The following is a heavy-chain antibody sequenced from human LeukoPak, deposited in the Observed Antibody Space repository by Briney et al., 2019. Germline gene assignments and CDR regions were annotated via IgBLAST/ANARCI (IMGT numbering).Heavy chain of an antibody. J-gene: IGHJ4*02. D-gene: IGHD4/OR15-4a*01. Sequence: TETLSLTCTVSGGSISGYYWSWIRQPPGKGLEWIAYISYSGTTNYNPSLKSRVTISVDTSKNQFSLRLSSVTAADTAVYYCARHTSGYGGAEFDYWGQGTLVTVSS. CDR3: ARHTSGYGGAEFDY. CDR2: ISYSGTT. V-gene: IGHV4-59*08. CDR1: GGSISGYY.